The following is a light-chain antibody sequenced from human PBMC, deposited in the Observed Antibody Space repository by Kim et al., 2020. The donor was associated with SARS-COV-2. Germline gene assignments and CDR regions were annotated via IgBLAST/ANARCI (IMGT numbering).Light chain of an antibody. CDR2: RNN. CDR1: SSNIGSNS. V-gene: IGLV1-47*01. J-gene: IGLJ1*01. CDR3: AAWDDSLSGYV. Sequence: QSVLTQPPSASGTPGQRVTISCSGSSSNIGSNSVYWYQQLPGTAPKLLIYRNNQRPSRVPDRFSGSKSGTSASLAISGLRSEDEADYYCAAWDDSLSGYVFGTGTKVTVL.